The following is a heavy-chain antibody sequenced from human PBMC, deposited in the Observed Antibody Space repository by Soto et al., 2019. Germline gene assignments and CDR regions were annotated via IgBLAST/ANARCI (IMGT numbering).Heavy chain of an antibody. D-gene: IGHD3-22*01. J-gene: IGHJ3*02. CDR1: GCTFSSYA. V-gene: IGHV3-23*01. CDR3: AKDRGYYHNDAFDI. CDR2: ISGSGDTT. Sequence: VRSLRLSCAGSGCTFSSYAMSWVLQTRGKGLEWVSAISGSGDTTYYADSVKGRFTISRDNSKNTLYLQVNSLRAEDTAVYYCAKDRGYYHNDAFDIWGQGPMVTVSS.